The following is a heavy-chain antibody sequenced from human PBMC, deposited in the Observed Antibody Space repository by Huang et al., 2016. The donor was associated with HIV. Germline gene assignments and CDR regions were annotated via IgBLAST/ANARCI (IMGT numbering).Heavy chain of an antibody. CDR1: GYSFTGHF. D-gene: IGHD3-10*01. J-gene: IGHJ4*02. CDR2: VDPTSGAI. Sequence: QLQLVQSGAEVKRPGASGKVSCKASGYSFTGHFIHWVRQAPGKGLGWMGRVDPTSGAINWASRLQGRVSRTRDKSSGTAYMELSGLRSDDAAVFFCAREAWASGVAHYFDYWGPGTLVTVSS. CDR3: AREAWASGVAHYFDY. V-gene: IGHV1-2*06.